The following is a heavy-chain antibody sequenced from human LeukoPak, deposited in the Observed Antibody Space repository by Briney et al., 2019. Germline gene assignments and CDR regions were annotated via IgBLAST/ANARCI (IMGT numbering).Heavy chain of an antibody. CDR2: IYTSGIT. CDR3: ARSNSGSYRELDY. Sequence: SETLSLTCTVSGGSINSGSYFWVWIRQPAGKGLEWIGRIYTSGITNYNSSLMSRATISINTSKNQFSLKVSSVTAADTAVYYCARSNSGSYRELDYWGQGALVTVSS. V-gene: IGHV4-61*02. D-gene: IGHD1-26*01. CDR1: GGSINSGSYF. J-gene: IGHJ4*02.